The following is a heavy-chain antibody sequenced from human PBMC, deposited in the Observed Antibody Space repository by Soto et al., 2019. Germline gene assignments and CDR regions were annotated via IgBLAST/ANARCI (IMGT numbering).Heavy chain of an antibody. Sequence: QVQLVQSGAEVKKPGASVTVSCKASGYSFTYHAIHWVRQAPGQRLEWMGWINAANGNTRTSQKCQGRLTMTRDTSTTTAYMDLSSLRSEDTAVYYCARDQRRDYDFWSGYSQGFDHWGQGPQVTVSS. CDR1: GYSFTYHA. D-gene: IGHD3-3*01. CDR2: INAANGNT. CDR3: ARDQRRDYDFWSGYSQGFDH. J-gene: IGHJ4*02. V-gene: IGHV1-3*01.